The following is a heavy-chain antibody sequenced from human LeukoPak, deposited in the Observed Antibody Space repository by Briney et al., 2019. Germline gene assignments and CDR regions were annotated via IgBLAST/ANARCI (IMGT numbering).Heavy chain of an antibody. CDR2: ISSSGDTK. Sequence: GGSLRLSCAASGFTFSSYSMNWVRQAPGKGLEWISYISSSGDTKYYADSVKGRFTISRDNAKNSLSLQMNSLRAEDTAIYYCVRNVNGLYGYWGQGTLVTISS. D-gene: IGHD2-8*01. V-gene: IGHV3-48*04. CDR1: GFTFSSYS. CDR3: VRNVNGLYGY. J-gene: IGHJ4*02.